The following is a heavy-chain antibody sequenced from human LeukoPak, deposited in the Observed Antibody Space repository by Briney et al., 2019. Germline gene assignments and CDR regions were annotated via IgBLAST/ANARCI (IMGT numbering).Heavy chain of an antibody. D-gene: IGHD2-2*01. CDR1: GGTFSSYA. CDR3: ASGLFGYCSSTSCLQWNFDY. CDR2: IIPIFGTA. V-gene: IGHV1-69*13. J-gene: IGHJ4*02. Sequence: SVKVSCKASGGTFSSYAISWVRQAPGQGLEWMGGIIPIFGTANYAQKFQGRVTITADESTSTAYMELSSLRSEDTAVYYCASGLFGYCSSTSCLQWNFDYWGQGTLVTVSS.